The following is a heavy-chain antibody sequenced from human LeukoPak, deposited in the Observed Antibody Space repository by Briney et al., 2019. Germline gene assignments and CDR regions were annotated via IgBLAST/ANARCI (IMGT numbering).Heavy chain of an antibody. J-gene: IGHJ6*02. CDR3: AREEGYYDILTGYYIGGMDV. CDR1: GFTFSSYS. V-gene: IGHV3-21*01. Sequence: GGSLRLSCAASGFTFSSYSMNWVRQAPGKGLEWVSSISSSSSYIYYADSVKGRFTISRDNAKNSLYLQMSSLRAEDTAVYYCAREEGYYDILTGYYIGGMDVWGQGTTVTVSS. CDR2: ISSSSSYI. D-gene: IGHD3-9*01.